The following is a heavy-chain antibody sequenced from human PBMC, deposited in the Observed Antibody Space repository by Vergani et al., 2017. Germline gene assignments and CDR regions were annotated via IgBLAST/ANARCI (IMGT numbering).Heavy chain of an antibody. CDR2: INHSGST. CDR3: ARARPPTYCSSTSCYYFDY. J-gene: IGHJ4*02. V-gene: IGHV4-39*07. D-gene: IGHD2-2*01. Sequence: QVKLQESGPGLLKPSQTLSLTCTVSGESIRSGSHYWSWIRQPPGKGLEWIGEINHSGSTNYNPSLKSRVTISVDTSKNQFSLKLSSVTAADTAVYYCARARPPTYCSSTSCYYFDYWGQGTLVTVSS. CDR1: GESIRSGSHY.